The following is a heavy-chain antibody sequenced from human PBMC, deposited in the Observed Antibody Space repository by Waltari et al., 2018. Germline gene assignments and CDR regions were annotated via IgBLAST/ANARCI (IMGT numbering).Heavy chain of an antibody. J-gene: IGHJ4*02. Sequence: QVQLVQSGAEVKKPGSSVKVSCKASGGTFSSYAISWVRQAPGQGLEWMGRIHPNCGTANYEQKFQGRVTSTADKATSTAYMELSSLRSEDTAVYYCARERGGSDSSGYYYWGQVTLVTVSS. D-gene: IGHD3-22*01. CDR1: GGTFSSYA. CDR2: IHPNCGTA. V-gene: IGHV1-69*08. CDR3: ARERGGSDSSGYYY.